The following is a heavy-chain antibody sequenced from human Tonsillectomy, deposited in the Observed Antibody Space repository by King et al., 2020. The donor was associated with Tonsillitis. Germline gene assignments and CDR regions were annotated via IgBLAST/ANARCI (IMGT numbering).Heavy chain of an antibody. CDR1: GFTFSSYG. CDR3: AKDQDPGYDIFFYDMDV. CDR2: ISYHGNNK. V-gene: IGHV3-30*18. J-gene: IGHJ6*02. Sequence: HVQLVESGGGVVQPGRSLSLSCAASGFTFSSYGMHWVRQAPGKGLEWVAVISYHGNNKYYADSVKGRFTISRDNSKNTLYLQMNSLRAEDTAVYYCAKDQDPGYDIFFYDMDVWGQGTTVTVSS. D-gene: IGHD3-9*01.